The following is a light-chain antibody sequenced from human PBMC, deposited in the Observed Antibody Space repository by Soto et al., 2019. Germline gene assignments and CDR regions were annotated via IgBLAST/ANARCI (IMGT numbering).Light chain of an antibody. J-gene: IGLJ1*01. CDR1: GSDVGGYNY. CDR3: CSYVGSYTYV. Sequence: QSALTQPRSVSGSPGQSVAISCTGTGSDVGGYNYVSWYQQYPDKAPKVIIYDVTKRPAGVPDRFSGSKSGNTASLTISGLQTDDEADYYCCSYVGSYTYVFGTGTKVTVL. V-gene: IGLV2-11*01. CDR2: DVT.